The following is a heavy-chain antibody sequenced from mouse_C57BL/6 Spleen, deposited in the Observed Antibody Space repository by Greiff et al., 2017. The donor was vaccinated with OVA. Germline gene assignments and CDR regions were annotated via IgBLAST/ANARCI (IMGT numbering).Heavy chain of an antibody. Sequence: EVKLVESGGGLVQPGGSMKLSCAASGFTFSDAWMDWVRQSPEKGLEWVAEIRNKANNHATYYAESVKGRFTISRDDSKSSVYLQMNSLRAEDTGIYYCTRGLGRGDYFDYWGQGTTLTVSS. CDR2: IRNKANNHAT. D-gene: IGHD4-1*01. J-gene: IGHJ2*01. CDR3: TRGLGRGDYFDY. CDR1: GFTFSDAW. V-gene: IGHV6-6*01.